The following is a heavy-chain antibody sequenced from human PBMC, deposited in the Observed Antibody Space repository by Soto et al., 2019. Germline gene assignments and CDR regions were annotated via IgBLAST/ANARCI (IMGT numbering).Heavy chain of an antibody. J-gene: IGHJ4*02. Sequence: EVQLLESGGDLVQPGGSLILSCAASGFTFSSYTMTWVRQAPGKGLEWVSGINSGGRTYYADSVKGRFTISRDDSKNTLYLQIISLRAEDTAVYYCAKDLRPDGVWDFDYWGQGTLVTVSS. CDR1: GFTFSSYT. CDR2: INSGGRT. D-gene: IGHD4-17*01. CDR3: AKDLRPDGVWDFDY. V-gene: IGHV3-23*01.